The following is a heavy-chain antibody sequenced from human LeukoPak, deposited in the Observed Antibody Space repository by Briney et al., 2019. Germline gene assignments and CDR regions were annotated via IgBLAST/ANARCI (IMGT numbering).Heavy chain of an antibody. V-gene: IGHV4-39*01. CDR2: IYYSGST. J-gene: IGHJ5*02. Sequence: SETLSLTCTVSGGSISSSSYYWGWIRQPPGKGLEWIGSIYYSGSTYYNPSLKSRVTISVDTSKNQFSLKLSSVTAADTAVYYCARYSSSPWPNWFDPWGRGTLVTVSS. D-gene: IGHD6-6*01. CDR3: ARYSSSPWPNWFDP. CDR1: GGSISSSSYY.